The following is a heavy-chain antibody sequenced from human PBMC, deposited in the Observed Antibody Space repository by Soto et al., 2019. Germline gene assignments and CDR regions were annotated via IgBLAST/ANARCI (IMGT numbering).Heavy chain of an antibody. CDR1: GGSFSGYY. V-gene: IGHV4-34*01. CDR3: ARGYDIRGEDY. D-gene: IGHD3-9*01. J-gene: IGHJ4*02. Sequence: LSLTCAVYGGSFSGYYWSWIRQPPGKGLEWIGEINHSGSTNYNPSLKSRVTISVDTSKNQFSLKLSSVTAADTAVYYCARGYDIRGEDYWGQGTLVTVSS. CDR2: INHSGST.